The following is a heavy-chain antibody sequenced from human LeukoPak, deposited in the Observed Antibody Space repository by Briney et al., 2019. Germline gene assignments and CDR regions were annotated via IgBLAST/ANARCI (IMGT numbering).Heavy chain of an antibody. Sequence: SETLFLTCTVSGGSISSYYWSWIRQPAGKGLEWIGRIYTSGSTNYNPSLKSRVTMSVDRSKNQFSLKLSSVTAADTAVYYCAGSPGIAAAGTVYWGQGTLVTVSS. D-gene: IGHD6-13*01. CDR1: GGSISSYY. CDR3: AGSPGIAAAGTVY. CDR2: IYTSGST. J-gene: IGHJ4*02. V-gene: IGHV4-4*07.